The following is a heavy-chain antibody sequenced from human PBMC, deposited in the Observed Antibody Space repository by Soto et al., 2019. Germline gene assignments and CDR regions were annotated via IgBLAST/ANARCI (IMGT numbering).Heavy chain of an antibody. J-gene: IGHJ5*02. V-gene: IGHV4-39*01. Sequence: ASETLCLPCTVSGGSISSSSYYWGWIRQPPGKGLEWIGSIYYSGSTYYNPSLKSRVTISVDTSKNQFSLKLSSVTAADTAVYYCASPKIAFYNWFDPWGQGTLVTVSS. CDR1: GGSISSSSYY. CDR3: ASPKIAFYNWFDP. D-gene: IGHD3-3*02. CDR2: IYYSGST.